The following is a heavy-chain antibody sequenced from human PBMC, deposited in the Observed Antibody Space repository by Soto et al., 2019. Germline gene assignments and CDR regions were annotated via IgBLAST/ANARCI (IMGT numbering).Heavy chain of an antibody. V-gene: IGHV1-69*01. CDR2: IIPIFGTA. Sequence: QVQLVQSGAEVKKPGSSVKVSCKASGGTFSSYAISWVRQAPGQGLEWMGGIIPIFGTANYAQKFKGRVTSTADESTSTAYMEVSSLTSEYTAVYYCARDNSRVVVPAAYYGMDVWGQGTTVTVSS. CDR1: GGTFSSYA. J-gene: IGHJ6*02. CDR3: ARDNSRVVVPAAYYGMDV. D-gene: IGHD2-2*01.